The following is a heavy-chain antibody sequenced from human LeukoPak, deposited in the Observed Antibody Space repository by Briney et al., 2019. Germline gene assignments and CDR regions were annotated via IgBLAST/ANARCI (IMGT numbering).Heavy chain of an antibody. CDR3: ARDSRRRRTVTCGY. Sequence: GGSLRLSCAASGFTFSTYGMSWVRQAPGKGLEYISAISGSGGSTYYADSVKGRFTISRDNSKNTLYLQMNSLRAEHTAVYYCARDSRRRRTVTCGYWGQGTLVTVSS. CDR2: ISGSGGST. V-gene: IGHV3-23*01. CDR1: GFTFSTYG. J-gene: IGHJ4*02. D-gene: IGHD4-17*01.